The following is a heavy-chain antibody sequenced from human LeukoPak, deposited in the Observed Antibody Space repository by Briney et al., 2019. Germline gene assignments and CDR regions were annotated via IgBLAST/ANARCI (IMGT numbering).Heavy chain of an antibody. J-gene: IGHJ4*02. CDR2: IYTSGST. CDR3: ARGGAYYYDSSGYYPLFDY. Sequence: SETLSLTCTVSGGSISSYYWSWIRQPAGKGLEWIGRIYTSGSTNYNPSLKSRVTMSVDTSKNQFSLKLSSVTAADTAVYYCARGGAYYYDSSGYYPLFDYWGQGTLVTVSS. CDR1: GGSISSYY. D-gene: IGHD3-22*01. V-gene: IGHV4-4*07.